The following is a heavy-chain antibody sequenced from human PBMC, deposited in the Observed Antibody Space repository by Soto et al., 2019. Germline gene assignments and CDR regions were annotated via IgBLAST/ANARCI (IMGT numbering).Heavy chain of an antibody. CDR3: AREAIAVAGSGYYYYGMDV. Sequence: SETLSLTCTVSGGSISSYYWSWIRQPAGKGQEWIGRIYTSGSTNYNPSLKSRVTMTVDTSKNQFSLKLSSVTAADTAVYYCAREAIAVAGSGYYYYGMDVWGQGTTVTVS. D-gene: IGHD6-19*01. J-gene: IGHJ6*02. CDR2: IYTSGST. V-gene: IGHV4-4*07. CDR1: GGSISSYY.